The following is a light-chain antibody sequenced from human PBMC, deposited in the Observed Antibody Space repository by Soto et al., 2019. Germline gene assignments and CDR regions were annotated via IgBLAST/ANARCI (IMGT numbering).Light chain of an antibody. V-gene: IGKV3-20*01. Sequence: EIVLTQSPGTLYLSPGERATLSCRASQSVSSSYLAWYQQKPGQAPRLLIYAASSRATGLPNRFRGRGSGTDFTLTISRLEPEDLAVYSCQQYGSSPPETFGPGTKVDIK. CDR2: AAS. J-gene: IGKJ3*01. CDR1: QSVSSSY. CDR3: QQYGSSPPET.